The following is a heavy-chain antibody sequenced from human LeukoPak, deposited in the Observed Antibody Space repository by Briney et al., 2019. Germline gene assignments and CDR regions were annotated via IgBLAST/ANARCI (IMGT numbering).Heavy chain of an antibody. CDR3: ARDRPHNWFDP. V-gene: IGHV3-7*01. J-gene: IGHJ5*02. CDR1: AFIFSGHW. Sequence: GGSLRLSCEGSAFIFSGHWMNWVRQTPGKGLEWVASIKEDGSERQYVDSVKGRFTISRDNAKNTLYLQMNSLRVEDTAIYYCARDRPHNWFDPWGQGTLVTVSS. CDR2: IKEDGSER.